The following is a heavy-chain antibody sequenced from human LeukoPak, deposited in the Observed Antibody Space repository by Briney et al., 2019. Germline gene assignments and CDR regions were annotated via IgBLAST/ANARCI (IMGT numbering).Heavy chain of an antibody. V-gene: IGHV1-8*01. J-gene: IGHJ6*02. CDR1: GYTFTSYD. D-gene: IGHD3-10*01. CDR3: SRAPTYYYGSGSSPGAYYYYGMDV. CDR2: MNPNSGNT. Sequence: ASVTVSCKASGYTFTSYDINWVRQATGQGLEWMGWMNPNSGNTGYAQKFQGRVTMTRNTSISTAYMELSSRRSEHTAVYDCSRAPTYYYGSGSSPGAYYYYGMDVWGQGTTVTVSS.